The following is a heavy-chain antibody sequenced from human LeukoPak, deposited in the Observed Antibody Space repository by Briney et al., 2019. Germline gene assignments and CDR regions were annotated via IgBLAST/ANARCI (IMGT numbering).Heavy chain of an antibody. CDR3: AKDSDPYCSSTSCYAFDI. J-gene: IGHJ3*02. Sequence: GGSLRLSCAASGFTFISYSMNWVRQAPGKGLEWVSSISSSSSYIYYADSVKGRFTISRDNAKNSLYLQMNSLRAEDTVLYYCAKDSDPYCSSTSCYAFDIWGQGTMVTVSS. V-gene: IGHV3-21*04. CDR1: GFTFISYS. CDR2: ISSSSSYI. D-gene: IGHD2-2*01.